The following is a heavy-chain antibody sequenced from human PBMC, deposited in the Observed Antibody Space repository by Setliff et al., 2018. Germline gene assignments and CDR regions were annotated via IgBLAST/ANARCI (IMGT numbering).Heavy chain of an antibody. V-gene: IGHV1-24*01. CDR2: FNPEDDEI. CDR1: GSTLTELT. Sequence: ASVKVSCKVSGSTLTELTMYWVRQAPGKGLEWMGSFNPEDDEIIYAQKFLGRVTMTEDTSTDTAYMELSRLRSDDTAVYYCARSGWLREYYFDYWGQGTLVTVSS. J-gene: IGHJ4*02. CDR3: ARSGWLREYYFDY. D-gene: IGHD5-12*01.